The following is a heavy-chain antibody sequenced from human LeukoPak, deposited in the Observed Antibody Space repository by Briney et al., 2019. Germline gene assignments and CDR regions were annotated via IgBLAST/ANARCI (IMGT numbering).Heavy chain of an antibody. CDR3: ARDEAAANWFDP. Sequence: ASVKVSCTASGYSFTSYYMHWVRQAPGQGLEWMGFINPSGSSAAYAQKFQGRVTMTRDTSISTAYMELSRLRSDDTAVYYCARDEAAANWFDPWGQGTLVTVSS. CDR1: GYSFTSYY. CDR2: INPSGSSA. D-gene: IGHD2-15*01. J-gene: IGHJ5*02. V-gene: IGHV1-2*02.